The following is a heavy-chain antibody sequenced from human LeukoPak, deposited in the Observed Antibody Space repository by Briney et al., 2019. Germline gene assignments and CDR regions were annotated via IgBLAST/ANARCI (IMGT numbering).Heavy chain of an antibody. Sequence: PGGSMRPARAAYGFTSANFTMNWDRQLQGRGLEWVSSISGTNSYIYYADSVKGRFTISRDNAKNSLYLQMNSLRAEDTAVYYCARIHNSANFPNWFDPWGQGTLVTVSS. D-gene: IGHD4/OR15-4a*01. CDR3: ARIHNSANFPNWFDP. V-gene: IGHV3-21*01. J-gene: IGHJ5*02. CDR2: ISGTNSYI. CDR1: GFTSANFT.